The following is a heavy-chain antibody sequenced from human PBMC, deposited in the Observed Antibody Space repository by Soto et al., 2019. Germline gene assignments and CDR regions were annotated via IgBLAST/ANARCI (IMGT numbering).Heavy chain of an antibody. Sequence: PSEILSLNCSVSEETISSDYRNWNRQPPGKRLEWIGYISYTGSTNYNPSLRSRVTMSLDTSKNQFSLNLISVTAADTAVYYCARLSGSWQSWLDPWGQGTLVTVSS. CDR1: EETISSDY. V-gene: IGHV4-59*01. CDR2: ISYTGST. D-gene: IGHD6-13*01. J-gene: IGHJ5*02. CDR3: ARLSGSWQSWLDP.